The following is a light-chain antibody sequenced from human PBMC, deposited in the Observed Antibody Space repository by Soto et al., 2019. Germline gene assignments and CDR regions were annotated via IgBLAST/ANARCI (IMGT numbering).Light chain of an antibody. CDR1: SSDIGGYNY. CDR3: SSYTRTSTLYV. V-gene: IGLV2-14*03. Sequence: QSALTQPASVSGSPRQSITISCTGTSSDIGGYNYVSWYQQLPGKVPKLIIYDVSNRPSGVSDRFSGSKSGNAASLTISGLQAEDEADYYCSSYTRTSTLYVFGTGTKVTVL. J-gene: IGLJ1*01. CDR2: DVS.